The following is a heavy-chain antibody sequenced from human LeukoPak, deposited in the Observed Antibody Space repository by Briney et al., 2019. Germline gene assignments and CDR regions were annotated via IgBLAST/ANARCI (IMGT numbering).Heavy chain of an antibody. CDR1: GFTFSNYA. CDR2: VSYDGSNK. Sequence: GGSLRLSCAASGFTFSNYAMSWVRQAPGKGLEWVAVVSYDGSNKYYADSVKGRFTISRDNSKNTLYLQMNSLRAEDTAVYYCAREPAANSDFDYWGQGTLVTVSS. V-gene: IGHV3-30*04. D-gene: IGHD1-1*01. J-gene: IGHJ4*02. CDR3: AREPAANSDFDY.